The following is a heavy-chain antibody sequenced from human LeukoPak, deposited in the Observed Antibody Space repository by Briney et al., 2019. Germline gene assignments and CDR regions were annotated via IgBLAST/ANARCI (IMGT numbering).Heavy chain of an antibody. CDR2: VNSDGSGT. Sequence: GGSLRLSCAASGFTFSRYSMHWVRQAPGKGLVWVSHVNSDGSGTDYADSVKGRFTISRDNAKNTLYLQMNSLRAEDTAVYYCARDRGSTDFDYWGQGTLVTVSS. CDR1: GFTFSRYS. J-gene: IGHJ4*02. V-gene: IGHV3-74*01. D-gene: IGHD3-10*01. CDR3: ARDRGSTDFDY.